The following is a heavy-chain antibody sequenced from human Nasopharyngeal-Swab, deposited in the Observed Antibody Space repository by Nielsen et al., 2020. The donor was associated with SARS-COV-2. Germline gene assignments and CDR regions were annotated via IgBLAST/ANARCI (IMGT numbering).Heavy chain of an antibody. CDR3: VRCTWIPLDS. Sequence: SETLPLTCAVSGGSISSSNWWTWVRQSPGKELDWIGDIYRSGSTNYNPPLKSPLTITVDTSKSQFSLELRSVTATDTAVYFCVRCTWIPLDSWGPGTLVTVSS. V-gene: IGHV4-4*02. D-gene: IGHD5-12*01. J-gene: IGHJ4*02. CDR1: GGSISSSNW. CDR2: IYRSGST.